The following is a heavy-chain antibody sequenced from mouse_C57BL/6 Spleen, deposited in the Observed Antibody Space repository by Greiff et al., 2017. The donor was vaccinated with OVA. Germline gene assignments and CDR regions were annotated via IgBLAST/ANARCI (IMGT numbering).Heavy chain of an antibody. V-gene: IGHV1-26*01. Sequence: EVKLQQSGPELVKPGASVKISCKASGYTFTDYYMNWVKQSHGKSLEWIGDINPNNGGTSYNQKFKGKATLTVDKSSSTAYMELRSLTSEDSAVYYCAHNGYDVGENAMDYWGQGTSVTVSS. J-gene: IGHJ4*01. CDR2: INPNNGGT. CDR3: AHNGYDVGENAMDY. D-gene: IGHD2-2*01. CDR1: GYTFTDYY.